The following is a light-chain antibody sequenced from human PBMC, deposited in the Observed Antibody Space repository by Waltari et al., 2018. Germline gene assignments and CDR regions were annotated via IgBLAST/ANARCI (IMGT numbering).Light chain of an antibody. CDR1: QSINSY. Sequence: EIVLTQSPATLSLSPGERATLSCRASQSINSYLAWYQQKPGQAPRLLIYDASNRATGIPARFSGSRSGTDFTLTISSLEPEDFAVYYCQQRRDWPLSFGGGTKVEIK. CDR2: DAS. CDR3: QQRRDWPLS. V-gene: IGKV3-11*01. J-gene: IGKJ4*01.